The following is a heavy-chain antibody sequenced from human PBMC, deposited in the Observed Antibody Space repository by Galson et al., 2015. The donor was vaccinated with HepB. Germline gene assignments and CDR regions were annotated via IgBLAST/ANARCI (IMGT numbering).Heavy chain of an antibody. J-gene: IGHJ4*02. CDR2: ISGSGSAV. CDR1: GFTFSDLY. Sequence: LRLSCAASGFTFSDLYMTWLRQAPGKGLEWISHISGSGSAVYYADSVKGRSAISRDNGKKSLFLQLDSLRAEDTAVYYCARGGSDSSYYWVDWGQGILVTVSS. D-gene: IGHD1-26*01. V-gene: IGHV3-11*01. CDR3: ARGGSDSSYYWVD.